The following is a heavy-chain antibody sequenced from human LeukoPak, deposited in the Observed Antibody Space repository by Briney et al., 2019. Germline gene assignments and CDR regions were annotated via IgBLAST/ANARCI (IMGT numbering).Heavy chain of an antibody. J-gene: IGHJ5*02. CDR3: ARGIYDGSHTLDP. Sequence: ASVKVSCKASGYTFTGYYMHWVRQAPGQGLEWMGWINPNSGGTNYARKFQGRVTMTRDNSINTAFLELRRLTYEDTAVYYCARGIYDGSHTLDPWGQGTLVTVSS. CDR1: GYTFTGYY. D-gene: IGHD2/OR15-2a*01. V-gene: IGHV1-2*02. CDR2: INPNSGGT.